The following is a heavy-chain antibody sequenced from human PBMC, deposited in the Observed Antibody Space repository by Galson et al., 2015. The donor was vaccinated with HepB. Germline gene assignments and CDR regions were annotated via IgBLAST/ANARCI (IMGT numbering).Heavy chain of an antibody. J-gene: IGHJ2*01. CDR3: ARDWHLDL. CDR1: GFTFCNSW. Sequence: SLRLSCAASGFTFCNSWMHWVRQGPGKGLVWVSRIKGDGSMTTYGDSVKGRFTTSRDNAKNTLYLEMNSLRAEDTAVYYCARDWHLDLWGRGTLVTVAA. CDR2: IKGDGSMT. V-gene: IGHV3-74*03.